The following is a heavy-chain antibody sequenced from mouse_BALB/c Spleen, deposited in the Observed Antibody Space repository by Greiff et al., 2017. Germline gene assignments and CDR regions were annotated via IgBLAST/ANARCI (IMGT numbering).Heavy chain of an antibody. CDR1: GFTFSSFG. D-gene: IGHD4-1*01. J-gene: IGHJ2*01. V-gene: IGHV5-17*02. Sequence: DVHLVESGGGLVQPGGSRKLSCAASGFTFSSFGMHWVRQAPEKGLEWVAYISSGSSTIYYADTVKGRFTISRDNPKNTLFLQMTSLRSEDTAMYYCARVGWDVFDYWGQGTTLTVSS. CDR2: ISSGSSTI. CDR3: ARVGWDVFDY.